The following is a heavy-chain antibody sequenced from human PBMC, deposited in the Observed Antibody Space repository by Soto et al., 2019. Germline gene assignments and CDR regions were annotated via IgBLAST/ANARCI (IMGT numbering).Heavy chain of an antibody. J-gene: IGHJ4*02. CDR3: ARDYRDHCSGGSCLGY. CDR1: GFTVSSNF. CDR2: IYSDGST. Sequence: EVQLVESGGGLVQPGGSLRLSCVASGFTVSSNFMSWVRQAPGKGLEWVSVIYSDGSTYYADSVKGRFSNSRDNSKNALYLQMNSLRAEDTAVYYCARDYRDHCSGGSCLGYWGQGTLVTVSS. D-gene: IGHD2-15*01. V-gene: IGHV3-66*01.